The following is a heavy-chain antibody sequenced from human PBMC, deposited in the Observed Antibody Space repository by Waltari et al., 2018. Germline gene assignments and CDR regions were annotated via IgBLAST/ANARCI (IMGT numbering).Heavy chain of an antibody. Sequence: QVQLVQSGAEVKKPGSSVKVSCKASGGPFSSYAISWVRLAPGQGLEWMGGIIPIFGTANYAQKFQGRVTITADKSTSTAYMELSSLRSEDTAVYYCAIPGIAVVPKGADAFDIWGQGTMVTVSS. J-gene: IGHJ3*02. V-gene: IGHV1-69*06. CDR2: IIPIFGTA. D-gene: IGHD6-19*01. CDR3: AIPGIAVVPKGADAFDI. CDR1: GGPFSSYA.